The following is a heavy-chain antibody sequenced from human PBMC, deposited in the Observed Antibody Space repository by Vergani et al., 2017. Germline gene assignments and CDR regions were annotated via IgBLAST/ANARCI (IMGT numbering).Heavy chain of an antibody. D-gene: IGHD3-10*01. CDR1: GGTFSSYA. J-gene: IGHJ6*02. CDR2: IIPIFGTA. V-gene: IGHV1-69*12. CDR3: ARVWMVWGVIGPYYYGMDV. Sequence: QVQLVQSGAEVKKPGSSVKVSCKASGGTFSSYAISWVRQAPGQGLEWMGGIIPIFGTANYAQKFQGRVTITADESTSTAYMELSSLRSEDTAVYYCARVWMVWGVIGPYYYGMDVWGQGTTVTVSS.